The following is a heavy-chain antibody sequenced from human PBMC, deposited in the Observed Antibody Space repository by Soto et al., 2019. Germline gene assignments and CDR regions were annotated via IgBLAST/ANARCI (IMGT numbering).Heavy chain of an antibody. V-gene: IGHV1-18*01. CDR1: GYTFLHYG. Sequence: QIQLVQSGGEVKKPGASVKVSCKASGYTFLHYGISWVRQAPGQGLQWVGWISAYNGERNYAPNFQDRLTLTTDPSTSTAVLVRRSLTSDDTAVYFCARDAPTLRSYDPFDLWGQGTMVIVSS. D-gene: IGHD1-26*01. J-gene: IGHJ3*01. CDR2: ISAYNGER. CDR3: ARDAPTLRSYDPFDL.